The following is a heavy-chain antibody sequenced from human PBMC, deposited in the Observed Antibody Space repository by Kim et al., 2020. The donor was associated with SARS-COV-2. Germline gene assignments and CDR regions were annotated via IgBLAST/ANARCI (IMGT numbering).Heavy chain of an antibody. Sequence: GGSLRLSCAASGFTFSNAWMSWVRQAPGKGLEWVGRIKSKTDGGTTDYAAPVKGRFTITRDDSKNTRYLQMNSLKTEDTAVYYCTTDPGDSEGYYYGMDVWGQGTPVTISS. CDR1: GFTFSNAW. CDR3: TTDPGDSEGYYYGMDV. D-gene: IGHD4-17*01. V-gene: IGHV3-15*01. J-gene: IGHJ6*02. CDR2: IKSKTDGGTT.